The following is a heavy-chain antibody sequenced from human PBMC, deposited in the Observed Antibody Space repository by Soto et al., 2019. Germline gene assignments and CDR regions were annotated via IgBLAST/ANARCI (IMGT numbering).Heavy chain of an antibody. Sequence: LSLTCIVSGGSISSYYWSWIRQPPGKGLEWIGYIYYTGSTKYNPSLKSRVTLSVDTSNDHFSLKLSSVTAADTAVYYCARDRYSNGWLDYWGQGTLVTVSS. J-gene: IGHJ4*02. CDR2: IYYTGST. CDR3: ARDRYSNGWLDY. D-gene: IGHD6-19*01. CDR1: GGSISSYY. V-gene: IGHV4-59*01.